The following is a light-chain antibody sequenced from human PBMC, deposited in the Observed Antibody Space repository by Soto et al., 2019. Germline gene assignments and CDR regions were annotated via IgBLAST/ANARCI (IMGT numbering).Light chain of an antibody. Sequence: DIQMTQSPSPLSASVGDSVTITCRASQTVQTYLNWYRHKPGKAPELLIYAASRLQSGVPSRFSGSGSGTYVILTITSLQPDDVATYYCQQTYTAPGTFGQGTKVEI. CDR3: QQTYTAPGT. J-gene: IGKJ1*01. CDR2: AAS. V-gene: IGKV1-39*01. CDR1: QTVQTY.